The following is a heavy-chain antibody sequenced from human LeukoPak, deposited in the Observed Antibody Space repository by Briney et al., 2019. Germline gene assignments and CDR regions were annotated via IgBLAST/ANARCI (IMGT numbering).Heavy chain of an antibody. V-gene: IGHV4-39*07. CDR2: IYYSGST. D-gene: IGHD6-13*01. CDR1: GGSISSSSYY. Sequence: SETLSLTCTVSGGSISSSSYYCGWIRQPPGKGLEWIGSIYYSGSTYYNPSLKSRVTMSVDTSKNHFSLKLSSVTAADTAVYYCARGKSIAAAGPLDYWGQGTLVTVSS. J-gene: IGHJ4*02. CDR3: ARGKSIAAAGPLDY.